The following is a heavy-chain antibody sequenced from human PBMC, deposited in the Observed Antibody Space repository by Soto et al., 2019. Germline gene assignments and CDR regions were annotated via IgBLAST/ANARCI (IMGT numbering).Heavy chain of an antibody. V-gene: IGHV1-3*01. Sequence: QVQLVQSGAEVKKPGASVKVSCKASGYTFTSYAMHWVRQAPGQRLEWMGWINAGNGNTKYAQKLQGRVTMTTDTSTSTAYMELRSLRSDDTAVYYCARVLGTMSYYYGMDVWGQGTTVTVSS. J-gene: IGHJ6*02. D-gene: IGHD3-10*02. CDR1: GYTFTSYA. CDR2: INAGNGNT. CDR3: ARVLGTMSYYYGMDV.